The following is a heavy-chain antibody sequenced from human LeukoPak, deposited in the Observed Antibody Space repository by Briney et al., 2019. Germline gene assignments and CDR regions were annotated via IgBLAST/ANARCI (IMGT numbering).Heavy chain of an antibody. CDR1: GFTFSSYA. CDR3: AKDRRFDYGGYSYDLYFDY. V-gene: IGHV3-23*01. D-gene: IGHD4-23*01. Sequence: SGGSLRLSCAASGFTFSSYAMSWVRQAPGKGLEWVSAITGSGGSPYYSDSVKGRFTISRDNSKNTLYLQMNILRAEDTTVYYCAKDRRFDYGGYSYDLYFDYWGQGTLVTVSS. CDR2: ITGSGGSP. J-gene: IGHJ4*02.